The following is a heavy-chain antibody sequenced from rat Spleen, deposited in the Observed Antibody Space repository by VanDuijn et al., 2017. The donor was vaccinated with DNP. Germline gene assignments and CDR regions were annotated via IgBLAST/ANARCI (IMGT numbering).Heavy chain of an antibody. CDR2: ISYDGGDT. Sequence: EVQLVESGGGLVQPGRSLKLSCAASGFTFSHYYMAWVRQAPTKGLEWVAYISYDGGDTYYGDSVKGRFTISRDNAKSTLYLQMNSLRSEDTATYYCARRVVTLFDYWGQGVMVTVSS. CDR3: ARRVVTLFDY. D-gene: IGHD1-1*01. V-gene: IGHV5-22*01. CDR1: GFTFSHYY. J-gene: IGHJ2*01.